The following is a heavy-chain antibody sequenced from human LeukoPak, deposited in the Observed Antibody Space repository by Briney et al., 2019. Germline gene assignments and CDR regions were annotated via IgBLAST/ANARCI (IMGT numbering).Heavy chain of an antibody. CDR3: ARGRSGWYEDF. CDR1: GFTFSSYS. CDR2: ISSSSSSYI. J-gene: IGHJ4*02. D-gene: IGHD6-19*01. V-gene: IGHV3-21*01. Sequence: GGSLRLSCAASGFTFSSYSMNWVRQAPGKGLEWVSSISSSSSSYIYYADSVKGRFTISRDNAKNSLYLQMNSLRAEDTAVYYCARGRSGWYEDFWGQGTLVTVSS.